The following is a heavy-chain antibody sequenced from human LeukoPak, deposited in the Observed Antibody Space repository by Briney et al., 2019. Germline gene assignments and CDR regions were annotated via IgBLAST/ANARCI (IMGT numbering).Heavy chain of an antibody. V-gene: IGHV1-2*02. Sequence: APVKVSCKASGYTFTGYYMHWVRQAPRQGLEWMGWINPNSGGTNYAQKFQGRVTMTRDTSISTAYMELSRLRSDDTAVYYCARASSGSSLEPDYWGQGTLVTVSS. D-gene: IGHD1-26*01. CDR2: INPNSGGT. CDR1: GYTFTGYY. J-gene: IGHJ4*02. CDR3: ARASSGSSLEPDY.